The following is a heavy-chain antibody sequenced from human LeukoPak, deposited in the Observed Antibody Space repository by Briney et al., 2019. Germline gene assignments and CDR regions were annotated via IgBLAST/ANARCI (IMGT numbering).Heavy chain of an antibody. V-gene: IGHV3-33*06. CDR2: IWYDGSNK. D-gene: IGHD2-2*01. CDR3: AKESGYCSSTNCFADGFDI. Sequence: GGSLRLSCATSGFTFSNYGMHWVRQAPGKGLEWVAMIWYDGSNKYYADSVKGRLTISRDNSKNTLYLQMNSLRVEDTAVYYCAKESGYCSSTNCFADGFDIWGQGTMVTVSS. J-gene: IGHJ3*02. CDR1: GFTFSNYG.